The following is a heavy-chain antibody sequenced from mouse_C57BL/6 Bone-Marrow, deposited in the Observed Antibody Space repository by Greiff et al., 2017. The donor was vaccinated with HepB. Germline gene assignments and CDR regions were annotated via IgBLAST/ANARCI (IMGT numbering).Heavy chain of an antibody. J-gene: IGHJ4*01. Sequence: EVKLEESGPELVKPGASVKIPCKASGYTFTDYNMDWVKQSHGKSLEWIGDINPNNGGTNYNQKFKGKATLTVDKSSSTAYMELRSLTSEDTAVYYCARDGSSYAMDYWGQGTSVTVSS. D-gene: IGHD1-1*01. CDR3: ARDGSSYAMDY. CDR2: INPNNGGT. CDR1: GYTFTDYN. V-gene: IGHV1-18*01.